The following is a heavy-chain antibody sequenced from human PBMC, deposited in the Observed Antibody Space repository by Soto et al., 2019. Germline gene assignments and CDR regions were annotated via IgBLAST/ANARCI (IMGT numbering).Heavy chain of an antibody. Sequence: SETLSLTCTVSGGSISSSSYYWGWIRQPPGKGLEWIGSIYYSGSTYYNPSLKSRVTISVDTSKNQFSLKLSSVTAADTAVYYCAAFKTGRSGYSSGWQKYYFDYWGQGTLVTVSS. CDR3: AAFKTGRSGYSSGWQKYYFDY. CDR2: IYYSGST. D-gene: IGHD6-19*01. V-gene: IGHV4-39*01. CDR1: GGSISSSSYY. J-gene: IGHJ4*02.